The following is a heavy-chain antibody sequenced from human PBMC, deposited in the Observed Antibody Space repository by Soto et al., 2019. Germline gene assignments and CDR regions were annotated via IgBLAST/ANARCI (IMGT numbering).Heavy chain of an antibody. CDR1: GFTFSSYS. V-gene: IGHV3-48*02. D-gene: IGHD2-21*01. Sequence: PGGSLRLSCAASGFTFSSYSMNWVRQAPGKGLEWVSYISSSSSTIYYADSVKGRFTISRDNAKNSLYLQMNSLRDEDTAVYYCARDPPKHIVVARRAFDYWGQGTLVTVSS. CDR2: ISSSSSTI. CDR3: ARDPPKHIVVARRAFDY. J-gene: IGHJ4*02.